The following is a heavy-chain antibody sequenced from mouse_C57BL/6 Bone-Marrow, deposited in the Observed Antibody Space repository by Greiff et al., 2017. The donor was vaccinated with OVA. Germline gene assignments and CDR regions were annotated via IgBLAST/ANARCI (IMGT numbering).Heavy chain of an antibody. D-gene: IGHD2-5*01. J-gene: IGHJ3*01. CDR2: ISSGGSYT. CDR3: ARPVYYSNSAGFGY. V-gene: IGHV5-6*01. CDR1: GFTFSSYG. Sequence: EVKLVESGGDLVKPGGSLKLSCAASGFTFSSYGMSWVRQTPDKRLEWVATISSGGSYTYYPDSVKGRFTISRDNAKNTLYLQMSSLKSEDTAIYDCARPVYYSNSAGFGYWGQGTLVTVSA.